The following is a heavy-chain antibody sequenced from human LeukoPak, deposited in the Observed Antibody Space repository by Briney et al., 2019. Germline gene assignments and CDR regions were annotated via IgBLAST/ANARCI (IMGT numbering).Heavy chain of an antibody. Sequence: SETLSLTCTVSGGSISSSSYYWGWNRQPPGKGLEWIGSIYYSGSTYYNPSLMSRATISVDTSKNQFSLKLSSVTAADTAVYYCARGVAFTYYFDYWGQGTLVTVSS. J-gene: IGHJ4*02. V-gene: IGHV4-39*07. CDR1: GGSISSSSYY. D-gene: IGHD2-15*01. CDR2: IYYSGST. CDR3: ARGVAFTYYFDY.